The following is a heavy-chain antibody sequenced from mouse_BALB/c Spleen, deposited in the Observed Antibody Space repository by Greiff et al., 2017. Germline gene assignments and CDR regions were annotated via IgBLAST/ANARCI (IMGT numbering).Heavy chain of an antibody. CDR3: ARGSTMITTSFAY. J-gene: IGHJ3*01. CDR2: INPYNDGT. D-gene: IGHD2-4*01. Sequence: LNESGPELVKPGASVKMSCKASGYTFTSYVMHWVKQKPGQGLEWIGYINPYNDGTKYNEKFKGKATLTSDKSSSTAYMELSSLTSEDSAVYYCARGSTMITTSFAYWGQGTLVTVSA. V-gene: IGHV1-14*01. CDR1: GYTFTSYV.